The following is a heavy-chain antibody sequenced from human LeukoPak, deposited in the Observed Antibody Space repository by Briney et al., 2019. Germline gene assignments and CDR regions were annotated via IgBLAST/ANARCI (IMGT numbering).Heavy chain of an antibody. Sequence: GGSLRLSCAAPGFTISSNNLSWVRQAPGKGRVWISALHSGGHTFYADSVRGRFTISRDISKNTLYLQMNDLGAEDTALYYCVRGLSGVSSWYFDLWGRGTLVSVSS. CDR3: VRGLSGVSSWYFDL. CDR1: GFTISSNN. V-gene: IGHV3-53*01. D-gene: IGHD7-27*01. J-gene: IGHJ2*01. CDR2: LHSGGHT.